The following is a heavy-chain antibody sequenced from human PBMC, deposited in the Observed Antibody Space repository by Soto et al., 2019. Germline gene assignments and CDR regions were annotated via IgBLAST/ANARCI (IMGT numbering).Heavy chain of an antibody. CDR1: GGSINSGGYY. V-gene: IGHV4-31*03. J-gene: IGHJ4*02. CDR3: AREPSI. Sequence: QVQLQESGPGLVKPSQTLSLTCTVSGGSINSGGYYWTWIRQHPGKGLEWIGYIYYSGSTDYNPALKSRFTISEDTSKNHFSPKLSSVTAADTAVYYCAREPSIWGPGTLVTVSS. CDR2: IYYSGST.